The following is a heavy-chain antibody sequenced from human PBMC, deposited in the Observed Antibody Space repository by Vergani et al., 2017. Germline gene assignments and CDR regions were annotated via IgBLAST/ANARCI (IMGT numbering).Heavy chain of an antibody. Sequence: EVQLVQSGAEVKKPGESLKISCQISGYSFTNYWIGWVRQMPGKGLEWMGIIHPADSDTRSSPSFQGQVTISVDKSISTAYLQRSSLRASDSAMYYCARLYARDSSGSKYFDYWGQGTLVTVSS. CDR3: ARLYARDSSGSKYFDY. CDR1: GYSFTNYW. CDR2: IHPADSDT. J-gene: IGHJ4*02. V-gene: IGHV5-51*01. D-gene: IGHD3-22*01.